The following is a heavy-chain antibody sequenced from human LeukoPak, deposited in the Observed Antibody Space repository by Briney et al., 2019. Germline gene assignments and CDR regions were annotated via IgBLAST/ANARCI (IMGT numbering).Heavy chain of an antibody. V-gene: IGHV3-53*01. CDR2: IYSGGST. Sequence: GGSLRLSCEATGFTFSNYGMHWVRQAPGKGLEWVSVIYSGGSTYYADSVKGRFTISRDNSKNTLYLQMNSLRAEDTAVYYCARDQYYYDSSGYYSFDYWGQGTLVTVSS. D-gene: IGHD3-22*01. CDR1: GFTFSNYG. CDR3: ARDQYYYDSSGYYSFDY. J-gene: IGHJ4*02.